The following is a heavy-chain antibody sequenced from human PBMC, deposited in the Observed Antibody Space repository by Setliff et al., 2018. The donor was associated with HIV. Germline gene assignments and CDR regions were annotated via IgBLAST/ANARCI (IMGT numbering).Heavy chain of an antibody. V-gene: IGHV1-46*01. CDR2: ISPSGGGT. Sequence: ASVKVSCKASGYTFTTYSIYWVRQAPGQGLEWMGIISPSGGGTRDAQKFQGRISMTRDTSTSTVYMELSSLRSEDTAVYYCATFLRFLDWLPVTYWGQGTLVTVSS. CDR1: GYTFTTYS. J-gene: IGHJ4*02. CDR3: ATFLRFLDWLPVTY. D-gene: IGHD3-3*01.